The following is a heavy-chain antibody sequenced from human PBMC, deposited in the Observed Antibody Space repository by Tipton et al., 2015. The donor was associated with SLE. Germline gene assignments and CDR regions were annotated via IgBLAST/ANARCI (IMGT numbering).Heavy chain of an antibody. CDR2: IFHSGSTS. D-gene: IGHD5-18*01. J-gene: IGHJ3*02. CDR1: GGSMSSSSYY. V-gene: IGHV4-39*01. CDR3: ARLRLPRGFDI. Sequence: QVQLVQSGAEVKPSETLSLTCTVSGGSMSSSSYYWGWIRQPPGKGLEWIGNIFHSGSTSYYNPSLKSRVTISVDTSKNQFSLHVRFRTAADTAVYYCARLRLPRGFDIWGQGTMVTVSS.